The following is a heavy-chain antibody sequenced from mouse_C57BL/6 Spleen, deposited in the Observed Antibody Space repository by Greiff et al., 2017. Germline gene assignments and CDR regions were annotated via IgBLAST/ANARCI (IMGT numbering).Heavy chain of an antibody. CDR1: GYTFTSYW. Sequence: QVQLQQPGAELVMPGASVKLSCKASGYTFTSYWMHWVKQRPGQGLEWIGEIDPSDSYTNYNQKFKGKSTLTVDKSSSTAYMQLSILTSEDAAVYYSARSQTEVDHWGKGTTLTVSS. CDR3: ARSQTEVDH. J-gene: IGHJ2*01. V-gene: IGHV1-69*01. CDR2: IDPSDSYT.